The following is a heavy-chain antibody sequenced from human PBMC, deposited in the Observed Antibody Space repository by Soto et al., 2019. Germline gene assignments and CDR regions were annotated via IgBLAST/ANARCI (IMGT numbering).Heavy chain of an antibody. CDR3: AREGAAGPGWFDP. Sequence: QVQLQESGPGLVKPSQTLSLTCTVSGGSISSGGYYWSWIRQHPGKGLEWIGYIYYSGSTYYNPSLKSRVTISVDTSKNQCSRKLSSVTAADTAVYYCAREGAAGPGWFDPWGQGTLVTVSS. CDR1: GGSISSGGYY. D-gene: IGHD6-13*01. V-gene: IGHV4-31*03. CDR2: IYYSGST. J-gene: IGHJ5*02.